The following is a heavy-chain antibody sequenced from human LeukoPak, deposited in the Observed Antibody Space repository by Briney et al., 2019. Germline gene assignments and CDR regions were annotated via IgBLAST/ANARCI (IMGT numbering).Heavy chain of an antibody. Sequence: GPSVKVSCKASGYTFTAYYMYWVRQAPGQGLEWMGWINPNSGVTNYAQKFLGRVTMARDPSISTAYMELNRLRSDDTDVYYCAVIAAAGTQLDYWGQGTLVTVSS. CDR1: GYTFTAYY. J-gene: IGHJ4*02. CDR2: INPNSGVT. D-gene: IGHD6-13*01. CDR3: AVIAAAGTQLDY. V-gene: IGHV1-2*02.